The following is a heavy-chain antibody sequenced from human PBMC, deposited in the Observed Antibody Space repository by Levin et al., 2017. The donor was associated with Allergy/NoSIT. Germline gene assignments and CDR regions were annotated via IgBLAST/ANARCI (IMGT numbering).Heavy chain of an antibody. CDR3: AKDGRTTSKSRYSAYFDY. CDR2: ISYDGSNK. V-gene: IGHV3-30*18. D-gene: IGHD4-17*01. CDR1: GFTFSSYG. Sequence: GGSLRLSCAASGFTFSSYGMHWVRQAPGKGLEWVAVISYDGSNKYYADSVKGRFTISRDNSKNTLYLQMNSLRAEDTAVYYCAKDGRTTSKSRYSAYFDYWGQGTLVTVSS. J-gene: IGHJ4*02.